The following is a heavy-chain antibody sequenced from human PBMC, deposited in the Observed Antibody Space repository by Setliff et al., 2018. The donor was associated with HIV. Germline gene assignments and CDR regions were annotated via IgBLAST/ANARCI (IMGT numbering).Heavy chain of an antibody. CDR3: ARVPTQGDYWCDAFDI. CDR2: IYYSGST. CDR1: GGSISSNNYY. Sequence: ETLSLTCTVSGGSISSNNYYWGWIRQPPGKGLEWLWSIYYSGSTYYNPSLKSRVTISVDTSKNQFSLKLSSVTAADTAVYYCARVPTQGDYWCDAFDIWGQGTMVTVSS. V-gene: IGHV4-39*07. D-gene: IGHD4-17*01. J-gene: IGHJ3*02.